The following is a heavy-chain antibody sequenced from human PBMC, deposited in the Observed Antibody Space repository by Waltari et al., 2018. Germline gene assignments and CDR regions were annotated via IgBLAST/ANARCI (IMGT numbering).Heavy chain of an antibody. J-gene: IGHJ5*02. D-gene: IGHD2-15*01. V-gene: IGHV1-8*01. Sequence: QVQLVQSGAEVKKPGASVKVSCKASGYTFPSYDINWVRQATGQGLEWMGWMNPNSGNTGYEQKCQGRVTMTRNTSISTAYMELSSLRSEDTAVYYCAITAGGSYKYNWFDPWGQGTLVTVSS. CDR2: MNPNSGNT. CDR1: GYTFPSYD. CDR3: AITAGGSYKYNWFDP.